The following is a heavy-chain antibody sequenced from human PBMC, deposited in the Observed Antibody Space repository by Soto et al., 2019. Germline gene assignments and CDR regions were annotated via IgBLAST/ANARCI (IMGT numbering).Heavy chain of an antibody. V-gene: IGHV3-23*01. CDR3: ANVAGGDMVVVPAVPGAFDI. J-gene: IGHJ3*02. D-gene: IGHD2-2*01. CDR1: GFTFSSYA. Sequence: EVQLLESGGGLVQPGGSLRISCAASGFTFSSYAMSWVRQAPGKGLEWVSAISGSGGSTYYADSVKGRFTISRDNSKNTLYLQMTSRRAEDTAVYYCANVAGGDMVVVPAVPGAFDIWGQGTMVTVSS. CDR2: ISGSGGST.